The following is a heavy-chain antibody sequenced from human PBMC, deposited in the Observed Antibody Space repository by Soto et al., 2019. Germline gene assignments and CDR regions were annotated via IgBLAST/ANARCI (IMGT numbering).Heavy chain of an antibody. V-gene: IGHV3-48*01. CDR1: GFTFSTYS. CDR2: IGTSSSAI. D-gene: IGHD4-4*01. J-gene: IGHJ6*02. Sequence: EVQLVESGGDLVQPGGSLRLSCAASGFTFSTYSMNWVRQAPGKGLGWVSYIGTSSSAIYYADSVKDQFTISRDNAKNSLYLQMNSLRAEDTAVYYCARVSNGMDVWGQGTTVTVSS. CDR3: ARVSNGMDV.